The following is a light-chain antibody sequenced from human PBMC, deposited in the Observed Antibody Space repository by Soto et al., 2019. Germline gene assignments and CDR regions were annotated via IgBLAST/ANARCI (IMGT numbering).Light chain of an antibody. CDR3: QVWDSSSDHAV. V-gene: IGLV3-21*02. CDR1: NIGSKS. J-gene: IGLJ7*01. CDR2: DDS. Sequence: SYELTQPPSVSVAPGQTARITCGGNNIGSKSVHWYQQKPGQAPVLVVYDDSDRHSGIPERFSGSNSGNTATLTISRVEAGDEADYYCQVWDSSSDHAVFGGGTKVTVL.